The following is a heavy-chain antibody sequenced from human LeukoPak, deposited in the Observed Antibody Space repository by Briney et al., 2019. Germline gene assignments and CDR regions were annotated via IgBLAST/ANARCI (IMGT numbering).Heavy chain of an antibody. Sequence: ASVKVSCKASGYTFTSYDINWVRQATGQGLEWMGWMNPNSGNTGYAQKFQGRVTMTRNTSISTAYMELSSLRSEDTAVYYCARGHIPHMVRGVRNAFDIWGQGTMVTVSS. CDR3: ARGHIPHMVRGVRNAFDI. CDR2: MNPNSGNT. J-gene: IGHJ3*02. V-gene: IGHV1-8*01. CDR1: GYTFTSYD. D-gene: IGHD3-10*01.